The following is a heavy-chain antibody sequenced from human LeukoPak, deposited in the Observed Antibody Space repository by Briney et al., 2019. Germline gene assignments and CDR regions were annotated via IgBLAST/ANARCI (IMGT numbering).Heavy chain of an antibody. J-gene: IGHJ3*02. D-gene: IGHD3-22*01. CDR2: IYSGGST. V-gene: IGHV3-53*01. CDR3: ARASVWYYDSSGYTDAFDI. Sequence: PGGSLRLSCAASGFTVSSNYMSWVRQAPGKGLEWVSVIYSGGSTYYADSVKGRFTISRDNSKNTLYLQMNSLRAEDTAVYYCARASVWYYDSSGYTDAFDIWGQGTMVTVSS. CDR1: GFTVSSNY.